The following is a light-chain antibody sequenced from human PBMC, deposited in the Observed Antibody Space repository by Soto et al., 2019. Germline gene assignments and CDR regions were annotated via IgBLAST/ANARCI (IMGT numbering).Light chain of an antibody. CDR3: QQYYSTPRT. Sequence: DIVMTQSPLSLRVTPGEPASISCRSSESLLHTNGNNYLDWYLQKPGQSPQLLIYFGSTRASGVPDRFSGSGSGTDFTLTISSLQTEDVAVYYCQQYYSTPRTFGQGTKVEIK. J-gene: IGKJ1*01. CDR2: FGS. V-gene: IGKV2-28*01. CDR1: ESLLHTNGNNY.